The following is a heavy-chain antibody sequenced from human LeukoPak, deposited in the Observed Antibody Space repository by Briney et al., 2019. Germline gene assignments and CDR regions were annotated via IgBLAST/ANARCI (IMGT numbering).Heavy chain of an antibody. CDR1: GFTFCSYA. CDR3: ARDQVRNHMAPAWFFDY. V-gene: IGHV3-23*01. CDR2: ICGSGGST. D-gene: IGHD6-13*01. Sequence: PGGCLRLSCAASGFTFCSYAMSGGRAAPGGGLEWVSAICGSGGSTYYAVPVKGRCTISRDNSKNTQYLQMNSLRAEDPAVYFCARDQVRNHMAPAWFFDYWGQGILVTVSS. J-gene: IGHJ4*02.